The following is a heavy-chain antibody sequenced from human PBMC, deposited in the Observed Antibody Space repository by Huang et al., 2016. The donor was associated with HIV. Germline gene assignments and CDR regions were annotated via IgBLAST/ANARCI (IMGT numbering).Heavy chain of an antibody. CDR1: GYSFTNYW. Sequence: EVQMVQSGAEVKKTGESLKISCKGSGYSFTNYWIGWVRQMPGKGLEWMGAIYPGDFNTRYSPPFQGQVTISADKSISTVYLQGSSLQASDTAMYYCARGGGSSLYYSYMDVWGKGTTVTVSS. CDR3: ARGGGSSLYYSYMDV. D-gene: IGHD6-13*01. CDR2: IYPGDFNT. V-gene: IGHV5-51*03. J-gene: IGHJ6*03.